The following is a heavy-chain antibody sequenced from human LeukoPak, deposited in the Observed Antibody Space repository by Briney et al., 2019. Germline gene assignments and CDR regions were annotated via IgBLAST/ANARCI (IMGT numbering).Heavy chain of an antibody. D-gene: IGHD3-3*01. J-gene: IGHJ4*02. Sequence: GGSLRLSCAASGFTFSSYGMHWVRQAPGKGLEWVAFIRYDGSNKYYADSVKGRFTISRDNSKNTLYLQMNSLRAEDTAVYYCAREFWSGYYPDYWGQGTLVTVSS. CDR1: GFTFSSYG. V-gene: IGHV3-30*02. CDR2: IRYDGSNK. CDR3: AREFWSGYYPDY.